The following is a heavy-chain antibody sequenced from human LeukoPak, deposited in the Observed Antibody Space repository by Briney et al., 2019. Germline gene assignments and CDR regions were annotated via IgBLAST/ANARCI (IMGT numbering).Heavy chain of an antibody. J-gene: IGHJ3*01. CDR1: DDSFSSHY. Sequence: SETLSLTCAVSDDSFSSHYWTWIRQPPGKGLEWIGYISYIGSTNYNPSLKSRVTISIDTSKNQFSLKLTSVTAADTAVYYCARDLVTVTKGFDFWGQGTMVSVSS. CDR2: ISYIGST. CDR3: ARDLVTVTKGFDF. D-gene: IGHD4-17*01. V-gene: IGHV4-59*11.